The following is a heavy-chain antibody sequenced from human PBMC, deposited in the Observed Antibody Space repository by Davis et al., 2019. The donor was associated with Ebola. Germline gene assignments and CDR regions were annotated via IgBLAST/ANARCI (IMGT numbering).Heavy chain of an antibody. D-gene: IGHD5-18*01. CDR3: ARGYRGNYGMDV. J-gene: IGHJ6*02. CDR2: ISYDGSNK. V-gene: IGHV3-30*04. Sequence: GGSLRLSCAASGFTFSSYAMHWVRQAPGKGLEWVAVISYDGSNKYYADSVKGRFTISRDNSKNTLYLQMNSLRAEDTAVYYCARGYRGNYGMDVWGQGTTVTVSS. CDR1: GFTFSSYA.